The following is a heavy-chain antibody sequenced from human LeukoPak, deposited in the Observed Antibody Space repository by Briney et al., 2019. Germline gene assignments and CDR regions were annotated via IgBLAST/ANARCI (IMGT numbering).Heavy chain of an antibody. J-gene: IGHJ6*03. D-gene: IGHD4-17*01. Sequence: SETLSLTCTVSGGSISSYYWSWIRQPAGKGLEWIGRIYTSGSTNYNPSLKSRVTMSVDTSKNQVSLNVSSVTAADTAVYYCARGPVTTFYYYYYMDVWGKGTTVTVSS. V-gene: IGHV4-4*07. CDR1: GGSISSYY. CDR3: ARGPVTTFYYYYYMDV. CDR2: IYTSGST.